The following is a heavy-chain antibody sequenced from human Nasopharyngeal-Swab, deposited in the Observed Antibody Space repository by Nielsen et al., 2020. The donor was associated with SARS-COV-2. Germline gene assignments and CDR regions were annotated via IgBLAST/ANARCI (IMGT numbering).Heavy chain of an antibody. CDR2: VYWDADK. D-gene: IGHD1-26*01. CDR1: GFSLTTSGVG. CDR3: ARNLLVVGATRFDA. J-gene: IGHJ5*02. Sequence: SGPTLVKPTQTLTLTCTFSGFSLTTSGVGVGWIRQPPGKALEWLAIVYWDADKRYSPSLRSRLTIIKDTSKSQVVLTMTNIDPVDTATYFCARNLLVVGATRFDAWGQGTLVTVSS. V-gene: IGHV2-5*02.